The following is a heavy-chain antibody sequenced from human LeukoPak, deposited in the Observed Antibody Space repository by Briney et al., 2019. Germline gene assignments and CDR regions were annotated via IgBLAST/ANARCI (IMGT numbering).Heavy chain of an antibody. Sequence: SETLSLTCTVSGGSISSSSYYWGWIRPPPGKGLEWIGSIYYSGSTYYNPSLKGRVTISVDTSKNQFSLKLSSVTAADTAVHYCASPLIAVAGSFDYWGQGTLVTVSS. D-gene: IGHD6-19*01. CDR2: IYYSGST. CDR1: GGSISSSSYY. CDR3: ASPLIAVAGSFDY. V-gene: IGHV4-39*01. J-gene: IGHJ4*02.